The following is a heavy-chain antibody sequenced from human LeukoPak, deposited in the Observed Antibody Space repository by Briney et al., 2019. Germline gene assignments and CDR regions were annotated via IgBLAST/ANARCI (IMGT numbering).Heavy chain of an antibody. V-gene: IGHV3-30*02. J-gene: IGHJ4*02. CDR1: GFTFSSYG. Sequence: LGGSLRLSCAGSGFTFSSYGMPWVGQAPGKGLGGVAFIRYDGRNKYYADSVKGRFTISRDNSKNTLYLQMNSLRAEDTAVYYCARDADDSSGYYPDYWGQGTLVTVSS. CDR3: ARDADDSSGYYPDY. D-gene: IGHD3-22*01. CDR2: IRYDGRNK.